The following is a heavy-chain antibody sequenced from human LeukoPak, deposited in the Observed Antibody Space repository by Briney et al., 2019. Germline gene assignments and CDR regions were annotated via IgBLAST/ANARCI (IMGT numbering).Heavy chain of an antibody. Sequence: ASVKVSCKASGYTFTSYGISWVRQAPGQGLEWMGGIIPIFGTANYAQKFQGRVTIIADESTSTAYMELSSLRSEDTAVYYCARCPRVVTPCAFDIWGQGTMVTVSS. CDR3: ARCPRVVTPCAFDI. V-gene: IGHV1-69*13. J-gene: IGHJ3*02. CDR1: GYTFTSYG. CDR2: IIPIFGTA. D-gene: IGHD4-23*01.